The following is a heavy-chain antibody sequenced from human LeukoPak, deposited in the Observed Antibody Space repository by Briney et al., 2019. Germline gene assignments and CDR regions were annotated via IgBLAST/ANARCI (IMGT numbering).Heavy chain of an antibody. Sequence: GGSLRLSCAASGFTVSSNYMSWVRQAPGKGLEWVSLIYSGGSTYYVDSVKGRFTISRDNSKNTLYLQMNSLRAEDTAVYYCARDCSSTSCYDYWGQGTLVTVSS. CDR3: ARDCSSTSCYDY. D-gene: IGHD2-2*01. J-gene: IGHJ4*02. CDR2: IYSGGST. V-gene: IGHV3-66*02. CDR1: GFTVSSNY.